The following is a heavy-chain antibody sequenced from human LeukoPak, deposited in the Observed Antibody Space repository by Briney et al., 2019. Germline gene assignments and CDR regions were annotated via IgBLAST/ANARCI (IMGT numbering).Heavy chain of an antibody. CDR2: VYDNGET. V-gene: IGHV3-66*01. CDR1: GLTVSNYY. CDR3: TREPDA. Sequence: GGSLRLSCAASGLTVSNYYMSWVRKAPGKGLEWVSVVYDNGETYHADSVQGRFTLSRDNSKNTLYLQMNSLRVEDTAVYYCTREPDAWGQGTLVTVSS. J-gene: IGHJ5*02.